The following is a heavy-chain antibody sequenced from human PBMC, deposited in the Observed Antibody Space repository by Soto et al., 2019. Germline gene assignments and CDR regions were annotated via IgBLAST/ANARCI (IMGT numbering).Heavy chain of an antibody. CDR3: ARDKGGSYLYYYYGMDV. V-gene: IGHV1-18*01. Sequence: ASVKVSCKASGYTFTSYGISWVRQAPGQGLEWMGWISAYNGDTNYAQKLQGRVTMTTDTSTSTAYMELRSLRSDDTAVYYCARDKGGSYLYYYYGMDVWGQGTTVTVSS. CDR2: ISAYNGDT. D-gene: IGHD1-26*01. J-gene: IGHJ6*02. CDR1: GYTFTSYG.